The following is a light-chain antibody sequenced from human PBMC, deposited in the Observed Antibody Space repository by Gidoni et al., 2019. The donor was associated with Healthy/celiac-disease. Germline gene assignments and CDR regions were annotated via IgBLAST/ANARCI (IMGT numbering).Light chain of an antibody. CDR1: QSVSSY. Sequence: EIVFTQSPATLSLSPGERATLSCRASQSVSSYLAWYQQKPGQAPRLLIYDASNRATGIPARFSGSGSGTDFTLTISSLETEDFAVYYCQQSSNWLTFGGGTKVEIK. J-gene: IGKJ4*01. V-gene: IGKV3-11*01. CDR3: QQSSNWLT. CDR2: DAS.